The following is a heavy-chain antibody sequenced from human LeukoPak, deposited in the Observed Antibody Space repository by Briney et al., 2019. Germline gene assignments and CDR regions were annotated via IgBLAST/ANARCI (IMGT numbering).Heavy chain of an antibody. V-gene: IGHV3-23*01. CDR3: AFQILHGSGSYPFDY. CDR2: ISGSGGST. Sequence: PGGSLRLSCAASGFTFSSYAMSWVRQAPGKGLEWVSAISGSGGSTYYADSVKGRFTISRDNSKNTLYLQMNSLRAEDTAVYYCAFQILHGSGSYPFDYWGQGTLVTVSS. J-gene: IGHJ4*02. D-gene: IGHD3-10*01. CDR1: GFTFSSYA.